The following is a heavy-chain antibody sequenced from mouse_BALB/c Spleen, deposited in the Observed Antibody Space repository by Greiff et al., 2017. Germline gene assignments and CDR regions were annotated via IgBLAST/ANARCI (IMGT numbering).Heavy chain of an antibody. Sequence: EVQRVESGGGLVKPGGSLKLSCAASGFTFSSYAMSWVRQTPEKRLEWVASISSGGSTYYPDSVMGRFTISRDNARNILYLQMSSLRSEDTAMYYCARVGYYWYLDVWGEGTTVTVSS. D-gene: IGHD2-2*01. V-gene: IGHV5-6-5*01. CDR2: ISSGGST. CDR3: ARVGYYWYLDV. J-gene: IGHJ1*01. CDR1: GFTFSSYA.